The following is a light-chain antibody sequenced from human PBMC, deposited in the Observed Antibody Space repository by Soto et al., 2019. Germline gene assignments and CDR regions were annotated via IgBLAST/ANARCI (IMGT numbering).Light chain of an antibody. V-gene: IGKV2-30*01. CDR3: LQGTPSYS. J-gene: IGKJ2*01. Sequence: EVVMTQSPLFLPVTLGQSASISCRSSQSLVFRDGNTYLHWFHQRPGQSPRRLIHKVSNRDSGVPGRFSGSGSGTDFTLRISKVEAEDVGVYYCLQGTPSYSFGQGTKLEIK. CDR2: KVS. CDR1: QSLVFRDGNTY.